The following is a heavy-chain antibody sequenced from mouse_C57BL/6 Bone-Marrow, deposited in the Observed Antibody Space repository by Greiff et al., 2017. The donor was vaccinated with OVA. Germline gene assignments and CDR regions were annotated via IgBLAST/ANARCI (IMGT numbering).Heavy chain of an antibody. D-gene: IGHD2-3*01. CDR1: GYTFTSYW. V-gene: IGHV1-64*01. Sequence: QVQLQQPGAELVKPGASVKLSCKASGYTFTSYWMHWVKQRPGQGLEWIGMIHPNSGSTNYNEKFKSKATLTADKSSSTAYMQLSSLTSEDSAVYYCARLDGYYLAWFAYWGQGTLVTVSA. CDR3: ARLDGYYLAWFAY. J-gene: IGHJ3*01. CDR2: IHPNSGST.